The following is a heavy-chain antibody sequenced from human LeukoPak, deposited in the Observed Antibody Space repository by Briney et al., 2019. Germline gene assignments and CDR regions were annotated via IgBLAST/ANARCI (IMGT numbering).Heavy chain of an antibody. CDR3: ARVGAKRNWFDP. CDR1: GGSISSYY. CDR2: IYYSGST. V-gene: IGHV4-59*01. D-gene: IGHD1-26*01. Sequence: SETLSLTCTASGGSISSYYWSWIRQPPGKGLEWIGYIYYSGSTNYNPSLKSRVTISVDTSKNQFSLKLSSVTAADTAVYYCARVGAKRNWFDPWGQGTLVTVSS. J-gene: IGHJ5*02.